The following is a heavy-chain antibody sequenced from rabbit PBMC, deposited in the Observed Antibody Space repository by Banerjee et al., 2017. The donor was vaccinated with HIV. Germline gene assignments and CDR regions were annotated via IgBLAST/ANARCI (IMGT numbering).Heavy chain of an antibody. CDR3: ATGSGWGGTRLDL. J-gene: IGHJ3*01. CDR2: IYTGSVST. V-gene: IGHV1S45*01. Sequence: QEQLVQSWGGLVQPGGSLKVSCKASGFDFSTYYMCWVRQAPGKGLEWIGCIYTGSVSTYYAIWAKGRFTISKTSSTTVTLQMTSLTAADTATYFCATGSGWGGTRLDLWGQGTLVTVS. D-gene: IGHD4-1*01. CDR1: GFDFSTYY.